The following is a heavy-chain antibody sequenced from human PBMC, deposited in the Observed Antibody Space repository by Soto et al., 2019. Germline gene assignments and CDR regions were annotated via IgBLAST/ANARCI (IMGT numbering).Heavy chain of an antibody. J-gene: IGHJ3*02. CDR3: ARELGYCSGGSCYMEGAFDI. Sequence: EVQLWESGGGLVQPGGSLRLSCAASGSTFSSYAMSWVRQAPGKGLEWVSVISGSGDSTYYADSVKGRFTISRDNSKNTLYRQMNSLRAEDTDVYDGARELGYCSGGSCYMEGAFDIWGQGTMVTVSS. CDR2: ISGSGDST. CDR1: GSTFSSYA. V-gene: IGHV3-23*01. D-gene: IGHD2-15*01.